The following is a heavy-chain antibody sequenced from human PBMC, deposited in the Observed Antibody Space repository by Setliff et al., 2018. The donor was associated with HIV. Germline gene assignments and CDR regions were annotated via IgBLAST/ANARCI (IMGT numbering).Heavy chain of an antibody. CDR1: GYTFTGNY. Sequence: GASVKVSCKASGYTFTGNYIHWVRQAPGQGLEWMGWINPNSGDTKYAQKFQGRLTMTRDTSRSTVYMELSSLRSEDTAMYYCARCYYDSSGPTDAFDIWGQGTVVTVSS. D-gene: IGHD3-22*01. CDR3: ARCYYDSSGPTDAFDI. V-gene: IGHV1-2*02. J-gene: IGHJ3*02. CDR2: INPNSGDT.